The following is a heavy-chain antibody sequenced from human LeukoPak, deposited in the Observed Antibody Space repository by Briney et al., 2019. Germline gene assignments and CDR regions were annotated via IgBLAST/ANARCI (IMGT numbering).Heavy chain of an antibody. D-gene: IGHD3-3*01. CDR1: GGSFSGYY. CDR3: ARHRYDFWSGSPGPYGMDV. V-gene: IGHV4-59*08. J-gene: IGHJ6*02. CDR2: IYYSGST. Sequence: SETLSLTCAVYGGSFSGYYWSWIRQPPGKGLEWIGYIYYSGSTNYNPSLKSRVTISVDTSKNQFSLKLSSVTAADTAVYYCARHRYDFWSGSPGPYGMDVWGQGTTVTVSS.